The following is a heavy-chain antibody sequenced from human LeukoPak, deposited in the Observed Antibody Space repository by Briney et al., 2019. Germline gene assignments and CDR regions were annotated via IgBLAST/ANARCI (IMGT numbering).Heavy chain of an antibody. CDR3: VRDFMGMGGTTAYLHY. V-gene: IGHV3-21*01. D-gene: IGHD1-26*01. Sequence: GGSLRLSCAASGFTFRDYSMNWVRQAPGKGLEWVSSISRNSRHVYYGGSVWGRFTISRDDARNFLFLEMNSLRADDMAVYYCVRDFMGMGGTTAYLHYWGQGTLVTVPS. CDR1: GFTFRDYS. J-gene: IGHJ1*01. CDR2: ISRNSRHV.